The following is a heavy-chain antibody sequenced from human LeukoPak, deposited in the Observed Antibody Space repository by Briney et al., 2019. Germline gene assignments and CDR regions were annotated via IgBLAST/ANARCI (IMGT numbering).Heavy chain of an antibody. J-gene: IGHJ4*02. CDR1: GFTFSSYS. V-gene: IGHV3-21*01. Sequence: PGGSLTLSCAASGFTFSSYSMNWVRQAPGKGLEWVSSISSSSSYIYYADSVKGRFTISRDNAKNSMYLQMNSLRAEDTAVYYCARGYDSSGYTTFDYWGQGTLVTVSS. D-gene: IGHD3-22*01. CDR3: ARGYDSSGYTTFDY. CDR2: ISSSSSYI.